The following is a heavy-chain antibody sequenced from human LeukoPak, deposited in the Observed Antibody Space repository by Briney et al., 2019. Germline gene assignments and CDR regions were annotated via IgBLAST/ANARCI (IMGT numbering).Heavy chain of an antibody. Sequence: GGSLRLSCTASGFSFGDYAMTWFRQAPGKGLEWVGFIRAKAYGGTTEYAASVKGRFTFSRDDSKSIAYLQMNSLQTEDTAVYFCTRVPIRTVTMIIVIRGHNAFDIWGQGTMVTVSS. J-gene: IGHJ3*02. V-gene: IGHV3-49*03. CDR1: GFSFGDYA. CDR3: TRVPIRTVTMIIVIRGHNAFDI. CDR2: IRAKAYGGTT. D-gene: IGHD3-22*01.